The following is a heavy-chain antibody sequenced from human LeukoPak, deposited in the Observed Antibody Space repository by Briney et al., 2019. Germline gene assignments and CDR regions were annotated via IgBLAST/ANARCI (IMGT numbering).Heavy chain of an antibody. CDR2: ITPNADRT. V-gene: IGHV3-23*01. CDR3: AIMHGYYDGSGYWVQ. Sequence: GGSLRLSCGASGFTFGSYGMSWVRQAPGKGLEWVSFITPNADRTSYADSVEGRFTISRDNPRNTLYMQMNSLRDEDTAVYYCAIMHGYYDGSGYWVQWGQGTLVTVSS. D-gene: IGHD3-22*01. J-gene: IGHJ1*01. CDR1: GFTFGSYG.